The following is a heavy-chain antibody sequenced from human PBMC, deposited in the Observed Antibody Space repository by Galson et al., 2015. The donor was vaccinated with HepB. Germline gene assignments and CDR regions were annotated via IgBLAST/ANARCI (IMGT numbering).Heavy chain of an antibody. CDR1: GFTFDDYA. D-gene: IGHD2-21*02. Sequence: LRLSCAASGFTFDDYAMHWVRQAPGKGLEWVSGIGWNSGTIGYADSVRGRFTISRDNAKNSLYLQMNSLRAEDTAFYYCAKDVQGGDSYWYFDLWGRGTLVTVSS. CDR2: IGWNSGTI. J-gene: IGHJ2*01. CDR3: AKDVQGGDSYWYFDL. V-gene: IGHV3-9*01.